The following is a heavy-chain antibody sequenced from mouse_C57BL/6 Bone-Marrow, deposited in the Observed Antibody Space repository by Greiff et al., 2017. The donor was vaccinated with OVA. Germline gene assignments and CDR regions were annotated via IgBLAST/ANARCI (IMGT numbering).Heavy chain of an antibody. CDR3: ARRAHLYPVWWYFDV. Sequence: VQLQESGAELVKPGASVKISCKASGYAFSSYWMNWVKQRPGKGLEWIGQIYPGDGDTNYNGKFKGKATLTADKSYSTAYMQLSSLTSEDSAVYFCARRAHLYPVWWYFDVWGTGTTVTVSS. V-gene: IGHV1-80*01. CDR1: GYAFSSYW. J-gene: IGHJ1*03. CDR2: IYPGDGDT. D-gene: IGHD2-1*01.